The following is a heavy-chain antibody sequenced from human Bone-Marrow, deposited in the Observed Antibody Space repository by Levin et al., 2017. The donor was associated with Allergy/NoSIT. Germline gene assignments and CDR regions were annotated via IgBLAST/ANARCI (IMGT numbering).Heavy chain of an antibody. Sequence: SETLSLTCTVSGGSISSSSYYWGWIRQPPGKGLEWIGSIYYSGSTYYNPSLKSRVTISVDTSKNQFSLKLSSVTAADTAVYYCARPGSGMIVVAQWDYWGQGTLVTVSS. CDR3: ARPGSGMIVVAQWDY. D-gene: IGHD3-22*01. CDR2: IYYSGST. V-gene: IGHV4-39*01. CDR1: GGSISSSSYY. J-gene: IGHJ4*02.